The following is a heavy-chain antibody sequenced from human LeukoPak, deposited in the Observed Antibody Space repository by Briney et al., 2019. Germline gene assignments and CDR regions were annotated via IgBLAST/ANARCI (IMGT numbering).Heavy chain of an antibody. CDR3: ARVVDYDTRRYGMDV. J-gene: IGHJ6*02. V-gene: IGHV3-23*01. CDR1: GFTFSSYA. D-gene: IGHD3-16*01. CDR2: ISGSGGST. Sequence: GGSLRLSCAASGFTFSSYAMSWVRQAPGKGLEWVSAISGSGGSTYYADSVKGRFTISRDNSKNTLYLQMNSLRAEDTAVYYCARVVDYDTRRYGMDVWGQGTTVTVSS.